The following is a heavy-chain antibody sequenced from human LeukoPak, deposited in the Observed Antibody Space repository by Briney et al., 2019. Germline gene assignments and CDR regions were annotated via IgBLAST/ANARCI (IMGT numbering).Heavy chain of an antibody. CDR3: ATGEPWLPGVDY. CDR2: FDPEDGET. V-gene: IGHV1-24*01. J-gene: IGHJ4*02. Sequence: GASVKVSCKVSGYTLTELSMHWVRQAPGKGLEWMGGFDPEDGETIYAQKFQGRVTMTEDTSTDTAYMELSSLRSEDTAVYYCATGEPWLPGVDYWGQGTLVTVSS. D-gene: IGHD5-18*01. CDR1: GYTLTELS.